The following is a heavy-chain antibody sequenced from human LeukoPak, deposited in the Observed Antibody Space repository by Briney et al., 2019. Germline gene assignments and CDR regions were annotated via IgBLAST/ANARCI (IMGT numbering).Heavy chain of an antibody. V-gene: IGHV3-23*01. CDR3: AKEPEAQSDY. J-gene: IGHJ4*02. CDR1: GFTFSTYA. Sequence: PGGSLRLSCAASGFTFSTYAMSWVRQAPGKGLEWVSAISGSGDRTYHADSVKGRFTTSRDNSKNTLYLQMNSLRAEDTAIYYCAKEPEAQSDYWGQGTLVTVSS. CDR2: ISGSGDRT.